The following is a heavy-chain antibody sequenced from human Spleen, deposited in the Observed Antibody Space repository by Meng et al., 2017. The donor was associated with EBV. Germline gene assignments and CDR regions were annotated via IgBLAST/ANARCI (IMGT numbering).Heavy chain of an antibody. CDR1: GGSISSSSDF. CDR3: ARNSDWNDFDY. J-gene: IGHJ4*02. V-gene: IGHV4-39*01. CDR2: FYYSMTT. Sequence: QLPLPESGPGLVKPSETLSLTCTVSGGSISSSSDFWAWSRQPPGKGLEWIGSFYYSMTTYYNPSLRSRITISVDTSKNQLSLKLSSVTAADTAVYFCARNSDWNDFDYWGQGTLVTVSS. D-gene: IGHD1-1*01.